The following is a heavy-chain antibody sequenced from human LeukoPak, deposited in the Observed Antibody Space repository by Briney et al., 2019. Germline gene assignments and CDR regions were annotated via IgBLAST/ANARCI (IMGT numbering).Heavy chain of an antibody. V-gene: IGHV3-74*01. CDR2: INSDGSST. Sequence: PGGSLRLSCAASGFTFSSYWMHWVRQAPGKGLVWVSRINSDGSSTSYADSVKGRFTISRDNAKNTLYLQMNSLRAEDTAVYYCARGGLLLSPWDAFDIWGQGTMVTVSS. CDR3: ARGGLLLSPWDAFDI. D-gene: IGHD3-22*01. CDR1: GFTFSSYW. J-gene: IGHJ3*02.